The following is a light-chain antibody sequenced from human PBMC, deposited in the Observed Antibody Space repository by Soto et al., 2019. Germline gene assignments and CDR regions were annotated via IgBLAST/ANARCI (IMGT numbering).Light chain of an antibody. Sequence: EIVLTQSPGTLSLSPGERATLSCRASQSVNTKYLAWYQQKPGQAPRLLIFGASIRDTGIPDRFSGSGSGTDFTLTISRLEPEDFAVYYCQQYGSSPGTFGQGTKVDIK. CDR1: QSVNTKY. CDR2: GAS. J-gene: IGKJ1*01. CDR3: QQYGSSPGT. V-gene: IGKV3-20*01.